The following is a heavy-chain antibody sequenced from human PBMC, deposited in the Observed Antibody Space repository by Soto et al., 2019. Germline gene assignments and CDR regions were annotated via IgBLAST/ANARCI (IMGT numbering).Heavy chain of an antibody. CDR1: GGTFSSYA. CDR2: IIPIFGTA. J-gene: IGHJ3*02. V-gene: IGHV1-69*13. Sequence: AAVKVSCKASGGTFSSYAFSWVRQAPGQGLEWMGGIIPIFGTANYAQKFQGRVTITADESTSTAYMELSSLRSEDTAVYYCARVGCGGDCFDAFDIWGQGXMVTV. D-gene: IGHD2-21*02. CDR3: ARVGCGGDCFDAFDI.